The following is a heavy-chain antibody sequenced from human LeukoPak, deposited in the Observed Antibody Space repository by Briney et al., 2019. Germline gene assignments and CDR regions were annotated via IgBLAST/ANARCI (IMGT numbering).Heavy chain of an antibody. CDR3: ARVRAVAGMGCDY. D-gene: IGHD6-19*01. Sequence: GGSLRLSSAASGFTFSSYAMHWVRQAPGKGLEWVAVISYDGSNKYYADSGKGRFTISRDNTKNTLYLQMNSLRAEDTAVYYCARVRAVAGMGCDYWGQGTLVTVSS. CDR1: GFTFSSYA. V-gene: IGHV3-30*04. J-gene: IGHJ4*02. CDR2: ISYDGSNK.